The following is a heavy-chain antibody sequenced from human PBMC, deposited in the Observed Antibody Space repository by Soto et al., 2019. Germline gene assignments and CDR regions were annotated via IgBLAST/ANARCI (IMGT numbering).Heavy chain of an antibody. Sequence: QVQLVQSGAEVKKPGSSVKVSCKASGGTFSSYAISWVRQAPGQGLEWMGGIIPIFGTANYAKKFKGRVTSTADESTSPAYMELSSLRSEDTAVYYCARGDHCSSTSCYMNYWGQGTLVTVSS. CDR2: IIPIFGTA. CDR3: ARGDHCSSTSCYMNY. V-gene: IGHV1-69*01. CDR1: GGTFSSYA. J-gene: IGHJ4*02. D-gene: IGHD2-2*02.